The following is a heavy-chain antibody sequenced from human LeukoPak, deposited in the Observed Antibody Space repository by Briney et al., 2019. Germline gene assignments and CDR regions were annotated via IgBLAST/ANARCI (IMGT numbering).Heavy chain of an antibody. CDR2: INPSGGST. Sequence: GASVKVSCKASGYTFTSYYMHWVRQAPGQGLEWMGIINPSGGSTSYAQKFQGRVTMTRDMSTSTVYMELSSLGSEDTAVYYCARGYLPTYYYDSSGYYGFDLWGQGTLVTVSS. J-gene: IGHJ5*02. CDR1: GYTFTSYY. CDR3: ARGYLPTYYYDSSGYYGFDL. D-gene: IGHD3-22*01. V-gene: IGHV1-46*01.